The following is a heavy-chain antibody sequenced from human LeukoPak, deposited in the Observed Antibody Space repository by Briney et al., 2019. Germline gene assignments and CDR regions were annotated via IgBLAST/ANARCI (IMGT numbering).Heavy chain of an antibody. CDR3: ASDLYDSSGYKFDY. Sequence: GGSLRLSCAASGFTFSSYSMNWVRQAPGKGLEWASSISSSSSYIYYADSVKGRFTISRDNAKSSLYLQMNSLRAEDTAVYYCASDLYDSSGYKFDYWGQGTLVTVSS. J-gene: IGHJ4*02. CDR1: GFTFSSYS. V-gene: IGHV3-21*01. D-gene: IGHD3-22*01. CDR2: ISSSSSYI.